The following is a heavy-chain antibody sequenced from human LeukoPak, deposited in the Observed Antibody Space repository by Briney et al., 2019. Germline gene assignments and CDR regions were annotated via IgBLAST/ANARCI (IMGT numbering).Heavy chain of an antibody. Sequence: GGSLRLSCAASGFTFSSYGMHWVRQAPGKGLEWVAVISYDGSNKYYADSVKGRFTISRDNGKNSLYLQMNSLRAEDTAVYYCARGPAVADYFQHYNMDVWGKGTTVTVSS. V-gene: IGHV3-30*03. CDR3: ARGPAVADYFQHYNMDV. D-gene: IGHD6-19*01. J-gene: IGHJ6*03. CDR2: ISYDGSNK. CDR1: GFTFSSYG.